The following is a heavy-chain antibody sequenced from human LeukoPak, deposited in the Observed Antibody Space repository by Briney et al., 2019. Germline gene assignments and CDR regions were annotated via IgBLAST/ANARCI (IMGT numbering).Heavy chain of an antibody. Sequence: SETLSLTCAVSGVSISSYYWSWVRQPPGKGLEWIGYLSDVGTNDYNPSLKGRVTISRDTSKNQFSLRLSSVTAADAAVYHCARDKAPGGKRWFDPWGQGALVIVSS. CDR1: GVSISSYY. V-gene: IGHV4-59*01. CDR2: LSDVGTN. CDR3: ARDKAPGGKRWFDP. J-gene: IGHJ5*02. D-gene: IGHD4-23*01.